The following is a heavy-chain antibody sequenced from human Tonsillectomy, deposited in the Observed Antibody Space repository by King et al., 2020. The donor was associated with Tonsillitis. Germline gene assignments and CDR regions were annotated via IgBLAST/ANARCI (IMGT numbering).Heavy chain of an antibody. CDR2: INGGGNDI. CDR1: GFTFSTYR. V-gene: IGHV3-21*01. J-gene: IGHJ4*02. CDR3: ARAHYYDSSGYYFFDY. Sequence: VQLVESGGGLIKPGGSLRLSCAGSGFTFSTYRMNWVRQAPGKGLEWVSSINGGGNDICYADSVQGRFTISRDNAKNSLYLQMNSLRAEDTAVYYCARAHYYDSSGYYFFDYWGQGTLVTVPS. D-gene: IGHD3-22*01.